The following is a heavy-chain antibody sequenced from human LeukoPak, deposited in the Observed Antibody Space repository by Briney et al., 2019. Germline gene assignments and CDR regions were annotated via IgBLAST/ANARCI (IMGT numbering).Heavy chain of an antibody. J-gene: IGHJ6*02. Sequence: SETLSLTCSVSGGSIGSCHWSWIRQPPGKGLEWIGHVHYTWNTKYNPSLTGRVSISLDRSKNQFSLSLSSLTAADTAVYYCARVASKGGMDVWGQGTTVIVSS. CDR3: ARVASKGGMDV. CDR2: VHYTWNT. V-gene: IGHV4-59*01. CDR1: GGSIGSCH.